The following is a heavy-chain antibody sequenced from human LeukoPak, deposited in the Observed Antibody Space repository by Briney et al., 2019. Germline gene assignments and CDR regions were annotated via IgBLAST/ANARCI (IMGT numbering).Heavy chain of an antibody. V-gene: IGHV4-4*07. J-gene: IGHJ6*03. CDR1: GGSISSYY. CDR3: ATSVGGKYYYSYCMDV. CDR2: IYTSGCT. D-gene: IGHD6-19*01. Sequence: SETLSLTCTVSGGSISSYYWSGIRQPAGKGLEWIGRIYTSGCTNYNPSLKSRVTMSLDTSKNQFSLKLSSVNAADTAVYYCATSVGGKYYYSYCMDVWGKGTTVTVSS.